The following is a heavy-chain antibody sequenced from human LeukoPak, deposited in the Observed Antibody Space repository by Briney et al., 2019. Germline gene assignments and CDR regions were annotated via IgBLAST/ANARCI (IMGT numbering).Heavy chain of an antibody. J-gene: IGHJ4*02. V-gene: IGHV1-2*02. CDR1: GYTFSDYH. CDR2: INPNTGGT. D-gene: IGHD3-3*01. Sequence: ASVKVSCKASGYTFSDYHIHWVRQAPGQGLEWMGWINPNTGGTNYAQKFQGRVAMTRDTSISTAYMDLSWLRSDDTAVYYCARDIRPRVESFDYWGQGTLVSVSS. CDR3: ARDIRPRVESFDY.